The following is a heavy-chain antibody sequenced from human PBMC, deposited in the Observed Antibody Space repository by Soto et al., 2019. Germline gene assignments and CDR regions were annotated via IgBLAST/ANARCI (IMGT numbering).Heavy chain of an antibody. CDR1: GRIFNNYA. V-gene: IGHV1-69*06. CDR3: ATNYYDGSGHYFIFEH. Sequence: GASVKVSCKASGRIFNNYAISWVRQAPGIGFEWLGVIIPIGGTPEHAQKFQGRVTISADKSTNTAYMELSSLRSEDTAVYYCATNYYDGSGHYFIFEHWGQGTLVTVSS. CDR2: IIPIGGTP. D-gene: IGHD3-22*01. J-gene: IGHJ4*02.